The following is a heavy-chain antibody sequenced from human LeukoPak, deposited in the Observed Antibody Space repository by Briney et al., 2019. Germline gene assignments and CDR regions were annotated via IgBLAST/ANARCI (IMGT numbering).Heavy chain of an antibody. CDR3: AKGLFEQWLVDY. Sequence: GGSLRLSCAASGFTFSSYGMHWVRQAPGKGLEWVAVISYDGSNKYYADSVKGRFTISRDDSKNTLYLQMNSLRAEDTAVNYCAKGLFEQWLVDYWGQGTLVTVSS. D-gene: IGHD6-19*01. CDR1: GFTFSSYG. V-gene: IGHV3-30*18. CDR2: ISYDGSNK. J-gene: IGHJ4*02.